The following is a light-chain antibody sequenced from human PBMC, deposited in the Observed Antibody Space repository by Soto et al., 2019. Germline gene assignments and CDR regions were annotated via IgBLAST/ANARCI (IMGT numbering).Light chain of an antibody. CDR2: EVT. Sequence: QSALTQSPSASGSPGQSVTISCIGTSSDVGGYNYVSWYQHHPGKAPKLIMYEVTKRPSGVPDRFSGSRSGTTASLTVSGLQAEDEADYYCGSYAGGNTFVFGTGTKV. V-gene: IGLV2-8*01. CDR1: SSDVGGYNY. J-gene: IGLJ1*01. CDR3: GSYAGGNTFV.